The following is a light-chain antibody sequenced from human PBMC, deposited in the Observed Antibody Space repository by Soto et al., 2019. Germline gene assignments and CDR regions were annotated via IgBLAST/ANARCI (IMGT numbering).Light chain of an antibody. V-gene: IGKV3D-15*01. CDR3: LQFNSFPWT. Sequence: EIVLTQSPATLSLSPGERATLSCRASQSVHSNLAWYQQKPGQAPRLLIYGASSRATGIPDRFSGSGSGTDFTLTISRLQPDDFATYYCLQFNSFPWTFGQGTKVDNK. J-gene: IGKJ1*01. CDR1: QSVHSN. CDR2: GAS.